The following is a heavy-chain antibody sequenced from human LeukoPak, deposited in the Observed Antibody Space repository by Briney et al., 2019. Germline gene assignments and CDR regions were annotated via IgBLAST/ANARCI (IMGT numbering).Heavy chain of an antibody. V-gene: IGHV3-64*04. Sequence: GGSLRLSCSASGFTFSSYAMHWVRQAPGKGLEYVSAISGSGGSTYYADSVKGRFTISRDNSKNTLYLQMNSLRAEDTAVYYCAKGRGSGYYYDAFDIWGQGTMVTVSS. J-gene: IGHJ3*02. CDR2: ISGSGGST. CDR3: AKGRGSGYYYDAFDI. CDR1: GFTFSSYA. D-gene: IGHD3-22*01.